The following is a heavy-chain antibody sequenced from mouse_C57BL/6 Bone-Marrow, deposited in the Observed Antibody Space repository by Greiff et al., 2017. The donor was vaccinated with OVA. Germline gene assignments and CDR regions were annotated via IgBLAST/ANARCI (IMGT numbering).Heavy chain of an antibody. CDR2: ISYSGST. Sequence: VQGVESGPGMVKPSQSLSLTCTVTGYSITSGYDWHWIRHFPGNKLEWMGYISYSGSTNYNPSLKSRISITHDTSKNHFFLKLNSVTTEDTATYYCARELRFYYFDYWGQGTTLTVSS. V-gene: IGHV3-1*01. CDR1: GYSITSGYD. CDR3: ARELRFYYFDY. J-gene: IGHJ2*01. D-gene: IGHD1-1*01.